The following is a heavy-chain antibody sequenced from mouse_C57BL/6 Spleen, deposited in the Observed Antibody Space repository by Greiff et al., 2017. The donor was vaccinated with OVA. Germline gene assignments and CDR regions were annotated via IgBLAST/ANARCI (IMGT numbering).Heavy chain of an antibody. CDR1: GFSLTSYG. V-gene: IGHV2-6-1*01. CDR2: IWSDGST. J-gene: IGHJ3*01. Sequence: VQVVESGPGLVAPSQSLSITCTVSGFSLTSYGVHWVRQPPGKGLEWLGVIWSDGSTTYNSALKSRLSISKDNSKSQVFLKMNSLQTDDTAVYCCARHEGGWGFADWGQGTLVTVSA. CDR3: ARHEGGWGFAD. D-gene: IGHD3-3*01.